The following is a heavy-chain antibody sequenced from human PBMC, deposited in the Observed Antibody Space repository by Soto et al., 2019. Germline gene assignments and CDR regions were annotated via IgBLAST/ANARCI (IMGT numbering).Heavy chain of an antibody. CDR3: AREEQLVLDY. D-gene: IGHD6-6*01. V-gene: IGHV3-30*04. CDR1: GFTFSSYA. Sequence: GSLRLSCAASGFTFSSYAMHWVRQAPGKGLEWVAVISYDGSNKYYADSVKGRFTISRDNSKNTLYLQMNSLRAEDTAVYYCAREEQLVLDYWGQGTLVTVSS. CDR2: ISYDGSNK. J-gene: IGHJ4*02.